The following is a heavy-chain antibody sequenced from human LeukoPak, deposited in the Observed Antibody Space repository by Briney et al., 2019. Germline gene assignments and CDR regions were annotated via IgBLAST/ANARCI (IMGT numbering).Heavy chain of an antibody. CDR2: ISAYNGNT. Sequence: ASVKVSCKASGYRFTSYGISWVRQAPGQGLEWMGWISAYNGNTDYAQKLQGRVTMTTDTSTSTAYMELRSLRSDDTAVYYCARGGGWTGARKDFDYWGQGTLVTVSS. CDR3: ARGGGWTGARKDFDY. V-gene: IGHV1-18*01. J-gene: IGHJ4*02. CDR1: GYRFTSYG. D-gene: IGHD3/OR15-3a*01.